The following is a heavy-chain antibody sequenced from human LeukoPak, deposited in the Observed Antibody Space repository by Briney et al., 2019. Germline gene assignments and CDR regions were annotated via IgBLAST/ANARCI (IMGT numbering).Heavy chain of an antibody. CDR2: INPNSGGT. J-gene: IGHJ4*02. Sequence: ASVKVSCKASGYTFTGYYMYWVRQAPGQGLEWMGWINPNSGGTNYAQKFQGRVTMTRDTSISTAYMELSRLRSDDTAVYYCARDPPKVQVAGTNDYWGQGTLVTVSS. V-gene: IGHV1-2*02. D-gene: IGHD6-19*01. CDR1: GYTFTGYY. CDR3: ARDPPKVQVAGTNDY.